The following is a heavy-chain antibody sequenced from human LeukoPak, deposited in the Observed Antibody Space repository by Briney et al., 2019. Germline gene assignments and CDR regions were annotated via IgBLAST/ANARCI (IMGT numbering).Heavy chain of an antibody. J-gene: IGHJ5*02. CDR3: ARTPTRYSSGWYNWFDP. CDR1: GGSISSYY. D-gene: IGHD6-19*01. CDR2: IYYSGST. Sequence: SETLSLTCTVSGGSISSYYWSWIRQPPRKGLEWIGYIYYSGSTNYNPSLKSRVTISIDTSKNQFSLKLSSVTAADTAVYYCARTPTRYSSGWYNWFDPWGQGTLVTVSS. V-gene: IGHV4-59*01.